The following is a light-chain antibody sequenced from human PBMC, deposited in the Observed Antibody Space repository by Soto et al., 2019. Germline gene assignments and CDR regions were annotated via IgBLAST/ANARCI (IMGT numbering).Light chain of an antibody. V-gene: IGLV2-14*01. J-gene: IGLJ1*01. Sequence: QSVLTQRASVSGSPGQSISISGTGTSSDVGAYNRVSWYQQHPGKAPKLMIYDVSSRPSGVSNRFSGSKSGNTASLTISGLQAEDEADYYCNSFTSDSAYVFGTGAKIT. CDR3: NSFTSDSAYV. CDR2: DVS. CDR1: SSDVGAYNR.